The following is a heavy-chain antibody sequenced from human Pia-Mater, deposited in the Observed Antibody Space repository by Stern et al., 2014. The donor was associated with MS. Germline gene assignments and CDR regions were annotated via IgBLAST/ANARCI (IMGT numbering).Heavy chain of an antibody. V-gene: IGHV4-39*01. Sequence: QLQLQESGPGLVKPSETLSLTCTVSGGSVSSSTYYWGWIRQPPGKNLEWIGSIYYTGRTYYNQSLTSRLNISIEASKKQFSLKLTSVTAADTAVYYCARQGSFDFWSGWGQGTLVTVSS. CDR3: ARQGSFDFWSG. CDR1: GGSVSSSTYY. D-gene: IGHD3-3*01. CDR2: IYYTGRT. J-gene: IGHJ4*02.